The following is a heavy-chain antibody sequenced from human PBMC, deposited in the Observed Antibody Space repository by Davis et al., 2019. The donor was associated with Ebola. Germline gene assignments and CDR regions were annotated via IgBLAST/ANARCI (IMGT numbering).Heavy chain of an antibody. D-gene: IGHD2-15*01. CDR2: INPSGGST. CDR3: ARGMVGGYYYYYGMDV. Sequence: AASVKVSCKASGYTFTSYYMHWVRQAPGQGLEWMGIINPSGGSTSYAQKFQGRVTMTRDTSTSTVYMELSSLRSEDTAVYYCARGMVGGYYYYYGMDVWGQGTTVTVSS. CDR1: GYTFTSYY. V-gene: IGHV1-46*01. J-gene: IGHJ6*02.